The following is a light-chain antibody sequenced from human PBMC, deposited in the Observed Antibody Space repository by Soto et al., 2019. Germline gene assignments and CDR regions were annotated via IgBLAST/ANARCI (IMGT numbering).Light chain of an antibody. CDR2: DDY. CDR1: TSNIGSNY. CDR3: ATWDSSLSAVV. J-gene: IGLJ2*01. V-gene: IGLV1-51*01. Sequence: QSVLTQPPSVSAAPGQKVTISCSGSTSNIGSNYVSWYQHLPGTAPKLLIYDDYKRPSGIPDRLSGSKSGTAATLGITGLQTGDEAEYYCATWDSSLSAVVFGGGTKVTVL.